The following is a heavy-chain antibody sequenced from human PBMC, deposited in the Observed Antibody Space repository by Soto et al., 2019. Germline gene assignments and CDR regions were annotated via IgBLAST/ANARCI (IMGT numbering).Heavy chain of an antibody. Sequence: EVQLVESGGGLVQPGGSLRLSCAASGFTFSSYWMSWVRQAPGKGLEWVANMKQDGSEKYYVDSVKGRFTISRDNAKNSLYVQINSLRAEDTAVYYCASQSGSGWYIENWCQGTLVTVSS. CDR1: GFTFSSYW. CDR3: ASQSGSGWYIEN. J-gene: IGHJ4*02. CDR2: MKQDGSEK. D-gene: IGHD6-19*01. V-gene: IGHV3-7*01.